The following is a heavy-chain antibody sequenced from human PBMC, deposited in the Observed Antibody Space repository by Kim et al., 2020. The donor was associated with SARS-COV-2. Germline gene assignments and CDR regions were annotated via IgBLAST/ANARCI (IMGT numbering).Heavy chain of an antibody. J-gene: IGHJ4*02. Sequence: SETLSLTCTVSGGSISSYYWSWIRQPAGKGLEWIGRIYTSGSPNYNPSLKSRVTISVDTSKNQFSLKLSSMTAADTAVYYCARDFNDYSNYGALDYWGQGTLVTVSS. CDR2: IYTSGSP. D-gene: IGHD4-4*01. V-gene: IGHV4-4*07. CDR1: GGSISSYY. CDR3: ARDFNDYSNYGALDY.